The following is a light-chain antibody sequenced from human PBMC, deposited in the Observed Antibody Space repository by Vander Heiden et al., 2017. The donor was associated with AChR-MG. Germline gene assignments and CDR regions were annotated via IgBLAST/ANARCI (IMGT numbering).Light chain of an antibody. J-gene: IGLJ1*01. CDR1: NSNIGAGYD. V-gene: IGLV1-40*01. CDR2: GNN. CDR3: QSYDSSLSVL. Sequence: QSGLTQPPSVYGAPGQRVTISCTGGNSNIGAGYDVHWYQQLPGTAPKLLIYGNNNRPSGVPDRFSGSKSDTSASLAITGLQAEDEADYYCQSYDSSLSVLFGTGTKVTVL.